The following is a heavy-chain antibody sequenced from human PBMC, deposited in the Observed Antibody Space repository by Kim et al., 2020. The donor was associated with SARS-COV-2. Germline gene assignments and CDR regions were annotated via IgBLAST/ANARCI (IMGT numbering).Heavy chain of an antibody. J-gene: IGHJ6*02. Sequence: GGSLRLSCAASGFTFSNAWMSWVRQAPGKGLEWVGRMKSKTDGGTTDYAAPVKGRFTISRDDSKNTLYLQMNSLKTEDTAVYYCTTEYYYGSGSYYKGYYYYGMDVWGQGTTVTVSS. D-gene: IGHD3-10*01. CDR3: TTEYYYGSGSYYKGYYYYGMDV. CDR2: MKSKTDGGTT. V-gene: IGHV3-15*01. CDR1: GFTFSNAW.